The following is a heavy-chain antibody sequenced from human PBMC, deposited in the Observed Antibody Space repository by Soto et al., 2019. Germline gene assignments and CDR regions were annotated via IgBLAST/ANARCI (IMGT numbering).Heavy chain of an antibody. J-gene: IGHJ4*02. CDR3: ARGGNGVLFDY. V-gene: IGHV4-61*01. D-gene: IGHD1-1*01. CDR1: GGSVSSGSYY. CDR2: IYYSGST. Sequence: PSETLSLTCTVSGGSVSSGSYYWSWIRQPPGKGLEWIGYIYYSGSTNYNPSLKSRVTISVDTSKNQFSLKLSSVTAADTAVYYCARGGNGVLFDYWGQGTLVTVSS.